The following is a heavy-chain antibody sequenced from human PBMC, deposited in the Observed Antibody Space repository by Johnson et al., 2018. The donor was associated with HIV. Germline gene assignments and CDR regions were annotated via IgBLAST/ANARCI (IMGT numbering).Heavy chain of an antibody. CDR1: GFTFSSYG. CDR2: IWYDGSNK. V-gene: IGHV3-33*01. D-gene: IGHD6-19*01. J-gene: IGHJ3*02. CDR3: TSGKSWLAVDAFDI. Sequence: QVQLVESGGGVVQPGRSLRLSCAASGFTFSSYGMHWVRQAPGKGLEWVAVIWYDGSNKYYADSVKGRFTISRDNSKNTLYLQMNSLKTEDTAVYYCTSGKSWLAVDAFDIWGQGTMVTVSS.